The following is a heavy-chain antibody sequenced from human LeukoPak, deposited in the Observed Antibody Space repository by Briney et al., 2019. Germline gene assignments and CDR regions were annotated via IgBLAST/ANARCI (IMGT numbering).Heavy chain of an antibody. V-gene: IGHV4-30-4*01. J-gene: IGHJ4*02. CDR3: AREGYDFWSGYYDY. CDR1: GGSISSGDYY. CDR2: IYHSGST. Sequence: SETLSLTCTVSGGSISSGDYYWSWIRQPPGKGLEWIGYIYHSGSTYYNPSLKSRVTISVDTSKNQFSLKLSSVTAADTAVYYCAREGYDFWSGYYDYWGQGTLVTVSS. D-gene: IGHD3-3*01.